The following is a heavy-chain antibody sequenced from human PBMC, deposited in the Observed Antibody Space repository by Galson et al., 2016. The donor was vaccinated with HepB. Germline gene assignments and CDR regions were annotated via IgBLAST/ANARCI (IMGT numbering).Heavy chain of an antibody. CDR1: GDSVTSSNW. J-gene: IGHJ6*02. D-gene: IGHD1-26*01. CDR3: ARDIGVAHYYYYGMDL. V-gene: IGHV4-4*02. Sequence: SETLSLTCAVSGDSVTSSNWWNWVRQPPGKGLEWIGQIYESGSTNYNPSLKSRVTISVDTPNNQFSLRLSSVTAADTARYYCARDIGVAHYYYYGMDLWGQGTTVTVSS. CDR2: IYESGST.